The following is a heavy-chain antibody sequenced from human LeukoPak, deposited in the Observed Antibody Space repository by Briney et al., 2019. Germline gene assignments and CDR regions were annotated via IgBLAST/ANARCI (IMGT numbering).Heavy chain of an antibody. CDR1: GGSISNTNW. CDR3: SRENGAFSPFGY. J-gene: IGHJ4*02. D-gene: IGHD2-8*01. Sequence: PSGTLSLTCVVSGGSISNTNWWSWVRQPPGQGLEWIGEISLTGLAHYNPSLESRVTVSLDKSKNQLSLNLTAVTAADTAVYYCSRENGAFSPFGYWGQGILVTVPS. CDR2: ISLTGLA. V-gene: IGHV4-4*02.